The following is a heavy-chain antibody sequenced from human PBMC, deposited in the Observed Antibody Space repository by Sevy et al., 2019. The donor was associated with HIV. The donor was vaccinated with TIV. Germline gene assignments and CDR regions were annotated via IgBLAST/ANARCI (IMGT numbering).Heavy chain of an antibody. V-gene: IGHV4-31*03. CDR2: IYYSGST. CDR1: GGSISSGGYY. J-gene: IGHJ6*02. D-gene: IGHD3-10*01. Sequence: SETLSLTCTVSGGSISSGGYYWSWIRQHPGKGLEWIGYIYYSGSTYYNPSLRSRVTISVDTSKNQFSLKLSSVTAADTAVYYCARLITMVRGVSLHYGMDVWGQGTTVTVSS. CDR3: ARLITMVRGVSLHYGMDV.